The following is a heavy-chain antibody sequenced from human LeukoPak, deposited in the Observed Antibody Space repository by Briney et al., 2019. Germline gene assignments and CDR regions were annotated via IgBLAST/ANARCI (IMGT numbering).Heavy chain of an antibody. V-gene: IGHV3-23*01. CDR1: GFTFSSYA. J-gene: IGHJ5*02. D-gene: IGHD2-2*01. CDR3: AKASAVYCSSTSCYHSWFDP. Sequence: PGGSLRLSCAASGFTFSSYAMSWVRQAPGKGLDWVSAISGSGGSTYYADSVKGRFTISRDNSKNTLYLQMNSLRAEDTAVYYCAKASAVYCSSTSCYHSWFDPWGQGTLVTVSS. CDR2: ISGSGGST.